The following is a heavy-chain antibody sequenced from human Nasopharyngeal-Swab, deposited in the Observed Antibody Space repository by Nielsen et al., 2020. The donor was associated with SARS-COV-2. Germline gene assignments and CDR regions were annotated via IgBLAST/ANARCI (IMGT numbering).Heavy chain of an antibody. D-gene: IGHD2-2*01. J-gene: IGHJ4*02. V-gene: IGHV4-39*01. CDR1: GGSISSSSYY. CDR3: ARQHQLLGDY. Sequence: GSLRLSCTVSGGSISSSSYYWGWIRQPPGKGLEWIGSIYYSGSTYYNPSLKRRVTISVDTSKNQFSLKLSSVTAADTAVYYCARQHQLLGDYWGQGTLVTVSS. CDR2: IYYSGST.